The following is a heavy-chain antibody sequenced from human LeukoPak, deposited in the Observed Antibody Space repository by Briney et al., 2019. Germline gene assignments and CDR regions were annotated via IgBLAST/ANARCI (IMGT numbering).Heavy chain of an antibody. D-gene: IGHD2-2*01. CDR1: GFTVSSNY. CDR3: ARWYANYWYFDL. CDR2: IYSDGSA. J-gene: IGHJ2*01. V-gene: IGHV3-66*01. Sequence: TGGSLRLSCAASGFTVSSNYMSWVRQAPGKGLEWVSVIYSDGSAYYTDSAKGRFTISRDNSKSTIYLQMNSLRAEDTAVYYCARWYANYWYFDLWGRGTLVTVSS.